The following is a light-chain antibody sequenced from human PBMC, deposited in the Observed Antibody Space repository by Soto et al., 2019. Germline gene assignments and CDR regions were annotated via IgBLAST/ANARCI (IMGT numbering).Light chain of an antibody. CDR1: TSNIGAGSSIGARND. CDR3: QSYDSSLSGVV. J-gene: IGLJ2*01. Sequence: SVLTQPPSVSGAPGQRVTISCTGSTSNIGAGSSIGARNDVNWYQQLPGKAPKLLIYGNTNRPSGVPDRFSGSKSGPSASLAITGLQAEDEADYYCQSYDSSLSGVVFGGGTKVTVL. CDR2: GNT. V-gene: IGLV1-40*01.